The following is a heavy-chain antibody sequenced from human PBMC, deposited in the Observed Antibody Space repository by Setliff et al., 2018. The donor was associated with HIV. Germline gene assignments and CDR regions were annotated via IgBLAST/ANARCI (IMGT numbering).Heavy chain of an antibody. CDR3: ARVVVVAATPLVFDY. D-gene: IGHD2-15*01. CDR2: IYHSGST. V-gene: IGHV4-38-2*02. Sequence: LSLTCTVSGYSISSGYYWGWIRQPPGKGLEWIGSIYHSGSTYYNPSLKSRVTISVDTSKNQFSLKLSSVTAADTAVYYCARVVVVAATPLVFDYWGQGTLVTVSS. J-gene: IGHJ4*02. CDR1: GYSISSGYY.